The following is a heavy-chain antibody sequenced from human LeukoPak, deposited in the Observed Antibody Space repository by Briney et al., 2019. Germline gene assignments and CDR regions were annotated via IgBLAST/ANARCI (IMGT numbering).Heavy chain of an antibody. CDR1: GYTFTNYY. Sequence: VASVKVSCKASGYTFTNYYVHWVRQAPGQGLEWMGWINPKTGDTNYAQKFQGRVTMTRDTSTSTVYMELSSLRSEDTAVYYCARDWSPIVGPVGYFDLWGRGTLVTVSS. CDR3: ARDWSPIVGPVGYFDL. J-gene: IGHJ2*01. D-gene: IGHD3-22*01. CDR2: INPKTGDT. V-gene: IGHV1-2*02.